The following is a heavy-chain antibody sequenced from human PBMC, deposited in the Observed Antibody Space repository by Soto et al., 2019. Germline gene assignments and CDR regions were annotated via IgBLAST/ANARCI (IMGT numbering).Heavy chain of an antibody. D-gene: IGHD2-2*01. Sequence: QLQLQESGPGLVKPSETLSLTCTVSGGSISSSSYYWGWIRQPPGKGLEWIGRIYYSGTSYYNPSLKSRVTISVATSKNQLSLKLSSVTAADTAVYYCARISNDAFDIWGQGTMVTVSS. CDR1: GGSISSSSYY. V-gene: IGHV4-39*01. J-gene: IGHJ3*02. CDR2: IYYSGTS. CDR3: ARISNDAFDI.